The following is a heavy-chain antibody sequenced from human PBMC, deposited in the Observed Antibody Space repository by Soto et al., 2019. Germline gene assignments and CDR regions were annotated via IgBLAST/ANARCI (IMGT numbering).Heavy chain of an antibody. Sequence: VQLVESGGGLVKPGGSLRLSCAASGFTFSSYGMHWVRQAPGKGLEWVAVISYDGSNKYYADSVKGRFTISRDNSKNTLYLQMNSLRAEDTAVYYCAKDHYYGSGSYSNYYYMDVWGKGTTVTVSS. J-gene: IGHJ6*03. CDR3: AKDHYYGSGSYSNYYYMDV. CDR2: ISYDGSNK. CDR1: GFTFSSYG. D-gene: IGHD3-10*01. V-gene: IGHV3-30*18.